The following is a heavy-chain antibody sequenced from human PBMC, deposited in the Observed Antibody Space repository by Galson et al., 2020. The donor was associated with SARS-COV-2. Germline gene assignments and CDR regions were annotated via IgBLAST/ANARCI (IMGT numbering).Heavy chain of an antibody. CDR2: ISGSGFAT. Sequence: GGSLRLSCAASGFTFSSYAMNWLRQAPGKGLEWVSGISGSGFATYFAGSVKGRFTIARDNPQNTLYLQMNGLRAGDTAIYYCAERHRDSSGFDYWGQGARVTVSS. J-gene: IGHJ4*02. CDR1: GFTFSSYA. D-gene: IGHD3-22*01. V-gene: IGHV3-23*01. CDR3: AERHRDSSGFDY.